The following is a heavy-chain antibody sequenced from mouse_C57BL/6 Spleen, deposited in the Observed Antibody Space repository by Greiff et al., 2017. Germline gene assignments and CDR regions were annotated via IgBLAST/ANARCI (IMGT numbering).Heavy chain of an antibody. D-gene: IGHD3-2*02. J-gene: IGHJ1*03. CDR2: ISNGGGST. Sequence: DVMLVESGGGLVQPGGSLKLSCAASGFTFSDYYMYWVRQTPEKRLEWVAYISNGGGSTYYPDTVKGRFTISRDNAKNTLYLQMSRLKSEDTAMYYCARHENSGGYFDVWGTGTTVTVSS. V-gene: IGHV5-12*01. CDR3: ARHENSGGYFDV. CDR1: GFTFSDYY.